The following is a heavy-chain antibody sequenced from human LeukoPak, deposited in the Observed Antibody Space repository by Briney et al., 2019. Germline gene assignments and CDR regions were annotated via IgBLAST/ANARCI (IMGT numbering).Heavy chain of an antibody. CDR3: ARDHYADYFRWFDP. Sequence: GASVKVSCKASGYRFTSDGITWVRQAPGQGLEWMGWISPYNGYTKYAENLQGRVTMTADTSTSTAFLELRNLRFDDTAVYYCARDHYADYFRWFDPWGQGTLVTVSS. D-gene: IGHD4-17*01. V-gene: IGHV1-18*04. J-gene: IGHJ5*02. CDR1: GYRFTSDG. CDR2: ISPYNGYT.